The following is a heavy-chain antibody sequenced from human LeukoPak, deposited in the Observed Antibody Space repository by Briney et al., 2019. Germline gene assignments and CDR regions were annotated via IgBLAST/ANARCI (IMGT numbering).Heavy chain of an antibody. CDR3: ARHGEGAGIDY. CDR2: INHSGST. J-gene: IGHJ4*02. Sequence: SETLSLTCAVYGGSFSGYYWSWIRQPPGKGLEWIGEINHSGSTNYNPSLKSRVTISVDTSKNQFSLKLSSVTAGDTAVYYCARHGEGAGIDYWGQGTLVTVSS. V-gene: IGHV4-34*01. D-gene: IGHD6-13*01. CDR1: GGSFSGYY.